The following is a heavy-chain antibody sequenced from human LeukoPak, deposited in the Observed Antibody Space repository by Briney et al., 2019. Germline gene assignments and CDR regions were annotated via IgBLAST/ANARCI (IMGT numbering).Heavy chain of an antibody. V-gene: IGHV5-51*01. CDR1: GYRFTSYW. Sequence: GESLKISCKGSGYRFTSYWIGWVRQMPGKGLEWMGLIYPDDSDTRYSPSFQGQVTISADKSISTAYLQWSSLKASDTAMYYCAIGGDSTTSCYRYFDYWGQGTLVTVSS. D-gene: IGHD2-2*02. J-gene: IGHJ4*02. CDR3: AIGGDSTTSCYRYFDY. CDR2: IYPDDSDT.